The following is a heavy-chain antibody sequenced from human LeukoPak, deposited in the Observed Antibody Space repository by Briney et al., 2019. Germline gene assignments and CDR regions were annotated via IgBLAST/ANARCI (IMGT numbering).Heavy chain of an antibody. Sequence: PGGSLRLSCAASGFTFSSYGVHWVRQAPGKGLEWVAFIRYDGSNKYYADSVKGRFTISRDNSKNTLYLQMNSLRAEDTAVYYCAKALSGSYYIFDYWGQGTLVTVSS. J-gene: IGHJ4*02. CDR1: GFTFSSYG. V-gene: IGHV3-30*02. CDR3: AKALSGSYYIFDY. D-gene: IGHD1-26*01. CDR2: IRYDGSNK.